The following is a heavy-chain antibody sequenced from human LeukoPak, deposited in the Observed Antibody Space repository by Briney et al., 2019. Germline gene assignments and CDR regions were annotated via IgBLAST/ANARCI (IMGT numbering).Heavy chain of an antibody. CDR3: ASVVCYESMSCWFDP. J-gene: IGHJ5*02. Sequence: SETLSLTCTVSGGSISSYYWSWIRQPAGKGLEWIGRIYTSGSTNYNASLKSRVSMSVDTSKNQFSLKLSSVTAADTAVYYCASVVCYESMSCWFDPWGQGTLVTVSS. CDR1: GGSISSYY. V-gene: IGHV4-4*07. D-gene: IGHD2-8*01. CDR2: IYTSGST.